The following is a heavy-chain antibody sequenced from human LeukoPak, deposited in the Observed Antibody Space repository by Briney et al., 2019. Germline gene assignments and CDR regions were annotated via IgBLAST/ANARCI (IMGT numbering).Heavy chain of an antibody. V-gene: IGHV4-38-2*02. J-gene: IGHJ6*03. CDR3: ARCGFWSGYRDPGYYYMDV. Sequence: SETLSLTCTVSDYSISSGYFWTRIRPPPGKGLEWIGSIFHTGSSYYNPSLKSRVTISVDTSKNQFSLKLSSVTAADTAVYYCARCGFWSGYRDPGYYYMDVWGKGTTVTVSS. CDR2: IFHTGSS. CDR1: DYSISSGYF. D-gene: IGHD3-3*01.